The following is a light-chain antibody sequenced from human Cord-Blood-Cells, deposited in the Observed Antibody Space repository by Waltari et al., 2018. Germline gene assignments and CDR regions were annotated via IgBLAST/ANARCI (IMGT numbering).Light chain of an antibody. Sequence: QSVLTQPPSASGTPGQRVTISCSGSSSNIGSNYVYWYQQIPGTAPKLLIYRNNQRPSGVPDRFSGSKSGTSASLAISGLRSEDEADYYCAAWDDSLSGRVFGGGT. CDR2: RNN. V-gene: IGLV1-47*01. CDR1: SSNIGSNY. J-gene: IGLJ3*02. CDR3: AAWDDSLSGRV.